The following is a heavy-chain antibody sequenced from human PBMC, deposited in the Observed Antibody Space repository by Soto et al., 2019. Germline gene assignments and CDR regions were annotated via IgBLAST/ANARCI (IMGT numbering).Heavy chain of an antibody. J-gene: IGHJ4*02. Sequence: EVQLVESGGGLVQPGGSLRLSCAASGFTVSSNYMSWVRQAPGKGLEWVSLIYSGGTTYYADSVKGRFTISRDNSKNILFLQMNSLRAEDTAVYYCARHLRLIGVGEYDYWGQGTLVTVSS. CDR2: IYSGGTT. V-gene: IGHV3-66*04. CDR1: GFTVSSNY. D-gene: IGHD3-10*01. CDR3: ARHLRLIGVGEYDY.